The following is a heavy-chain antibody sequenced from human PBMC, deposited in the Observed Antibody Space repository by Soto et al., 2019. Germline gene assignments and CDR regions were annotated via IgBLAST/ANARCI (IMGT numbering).Heavy chain of an antibody. CDR1: GDTFNFYT. CDR3: ATSYGSGYRAFDS. V-gene: IGHV1-69*02. Sequence: QVQLVQSGADVQRPGSSVRVSCKASGDTFNFYTINWVRQAPGQGLQWMGRINPILSMSNYAPRCQGRATMTADKSTSTADMELSSLRSEDTAMYYCATSYGSGYRAFDSWGQGALVTVSS. CDR2: INPILSMS. D-gene: IGHD3-10*01. J-gene: IGHJ4*02.